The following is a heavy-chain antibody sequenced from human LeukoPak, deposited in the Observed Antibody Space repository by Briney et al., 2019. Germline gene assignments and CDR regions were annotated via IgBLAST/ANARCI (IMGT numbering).Heavy chain of an antibody. CDR3: ARDRTGDFDY. CDR2: ISYDGSNE. D-gene: IGHD7-27*01. V-gene: IGHV3-30-3*01. CDR1: GFTFSSYA. J-gene: IGHJ4*02. Sequence: PGRSLRLSCAASGFTFSSYAMHWVRQAPGKGLEWVAVISYDGSNEYYADSVKGRFTISRDNSKNTLYLQMNSLRAEDTAVYYCARDRTGDFDYWGQGTLVTVSS.